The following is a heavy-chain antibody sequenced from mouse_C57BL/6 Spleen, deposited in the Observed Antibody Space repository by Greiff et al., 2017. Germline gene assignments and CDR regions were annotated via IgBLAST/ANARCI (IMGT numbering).Heavy chain of an antibody. CDR2: INPNNGGT. J-gene: IGHJ2*01. Sequence: VQLQQSGPELVKPGASVKISCKASGYTFTDYYMNWVKQSHGKSLEWIGDINPNNGGTSYNQKFKGKATLTVDKSSSTAYMELRSLTSEDSAVYYCARHYGSLYFDYWGQGTTLTVSS. CDR1: GYTFTDYY. CDR3: ARHYGSLYFDY. V-gene: IGHV1-26*01. D-gene: IGHD1-1*01.